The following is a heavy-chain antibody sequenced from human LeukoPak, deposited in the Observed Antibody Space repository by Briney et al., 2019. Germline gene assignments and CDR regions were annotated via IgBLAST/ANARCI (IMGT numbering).Heavy chain of an antibody. Sequence: GGSLRLSLAASGFNFSSHAMTWVRQAPGKGLEWVSAISISGSKTYYADSVKGRFTISRDNSKNTLYLQMNSLRAEDTAVYYCANEIRPNDYWGQGTQVTVSS. CDR1: GFNFSSHA. CDR3: ANEIRPNDY. CDR2: ISISGSKT. D-gene: IGHD4-17*01. J-gene: IGHJ4*02. V-gene: IGHV3-23*01.